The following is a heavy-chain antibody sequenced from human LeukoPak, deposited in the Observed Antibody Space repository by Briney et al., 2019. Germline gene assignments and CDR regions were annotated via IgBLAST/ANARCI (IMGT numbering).Heavy chain of an antibody. CDR2: ISSSGSTI. Sequence: PGGSLRLSCAASGFTFSSYEMNWVRQAPGKGLEWVSYISSSGSTIYYADSVKGRFTISRDNAKNSLYLQMNSLRAEDTAVYYCARLGWELIDYWGQGTLVTVSS. J-gene: IGHJ4*02. CDR3: ARLGWELIDY. D-gene: IGHD1-26*01. V-gene: IGHV3-48*03. CDR1: GFTFSSYE.